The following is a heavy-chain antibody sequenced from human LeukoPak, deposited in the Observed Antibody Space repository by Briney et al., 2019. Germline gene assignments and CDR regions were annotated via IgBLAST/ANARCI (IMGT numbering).Heavy chain of an antibody. CDR3: ARGETRPDY. V-gene: IGHV4-59*01. J-gene: IGHJ4*02. Sequence: SETLSLTCTVSGGSISSYYWSWIRQPPGKGLEWIGYIYYSGSTNYNPSLKSRVTISVDTSKNQFSLKPSSVTAADTAVYYCARGETRPDYWGQGTLVTVSS. D-gene: IGHD1-26*01. CDR2: IYYSGST. CDR1: GGSISSYY.